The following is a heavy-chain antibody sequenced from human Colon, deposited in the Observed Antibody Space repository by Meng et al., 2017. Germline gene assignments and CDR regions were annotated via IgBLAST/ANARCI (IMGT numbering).Heavy chain of an antibody. J-gene: IGHJ4*02. CDR2: IKQDESEK. CDR3: VRGNSGPDY. V-gene: IGHV3-7*01. Sequence: VQLGEVGGGFVRPGESLRRSCAASGFAFSDYWMNWFRQAPGKGLEWVAKIKQDESEKTYVDSVKGRFAISRDNAKNSLYLQMDSLRDEDTALYYCVRGNSGPDYWGQGTLVTVSS. CDR1: GFAFSDYW. D-gene: IGHD2/OR15-2a*01.